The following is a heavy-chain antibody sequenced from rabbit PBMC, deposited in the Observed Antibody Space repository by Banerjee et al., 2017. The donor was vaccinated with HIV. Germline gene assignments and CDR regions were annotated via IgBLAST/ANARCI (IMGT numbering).Heavy chain of an antibody. J-gene: IGHJ4*01. CDR3: ARDLAGVIGWNFNL. D-gene: IGHD4-1*01. CDR2: IVADSGFT. V-gene: IGHV1S45*01. CDR1: GFSFSGYY. Sequence: QEQLVESGGGLVQPGGSLKLSCTASGFSFSGYYMCWVRQAPGKGLEWIACIVADSGFTSYANWAKGRFTISKTSWTTVSLQVTSLTAADTATHFCARDLAGVIGWNFNLWGPGTLVTVS.